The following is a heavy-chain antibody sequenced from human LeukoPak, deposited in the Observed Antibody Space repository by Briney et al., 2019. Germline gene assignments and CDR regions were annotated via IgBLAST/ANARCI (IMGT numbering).Heavy chain of an antibody. D-gene: IGHD3-22*01. V-gene: IGHV1-18*01. CDR1: GYPFTSFG. J-gene: IGHJ4*02. CDR2: ISAYNGNT. CDR3: ARAADDSSGYYQNYFDY. Sequence: GASLKLSCKASGYPFTSFGISWVRQAPGPGLEWMGWISAYNGNTNYAQKLQGRVTMTTDTSTSTAYMELRSLRSDDTAVYYCARAADDSSGYYQNYFDYWGQGTLVTVSS.